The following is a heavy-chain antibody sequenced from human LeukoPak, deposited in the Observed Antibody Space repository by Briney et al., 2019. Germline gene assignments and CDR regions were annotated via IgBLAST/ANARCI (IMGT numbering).Heavy chain of an antibody. Sequence: PGGSLRLSCAASGFTFSSYVMSWVRQAPGKGLEWVSYINHNGKTIYYADSVKGRFTISRDNAKNSLYLQMNSLGDEDTAVYYCARDNDWAFDYWGQGTLVTVSS. J-gene: IGHJ4*02. V-gene: IGHV3-48*02. D-gene: IGHD3-9*01. CDR3: ARDNDWAFDY. CDR1: GFTFSSYV. CDR2: INHNGKTI.